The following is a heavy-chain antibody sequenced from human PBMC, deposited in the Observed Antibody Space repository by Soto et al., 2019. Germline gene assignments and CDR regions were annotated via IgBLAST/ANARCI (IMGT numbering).Heavy chain of an antibody. Sequence: QVQLVESGGGLVKPGGSLRLSCAASGFTFSDYYMSWIRQAPGKGLEWVSYISSSGSTIYYADSVKGRFTISRDNAKNSLYLQMNSLRAEDTAVYYCARAPGGGCVTIFGVASCYYYYGMDVWGQGTTVTVSS. D-gene: IGHD3-3*01. CDR2: ISSSGSTI. J-gene: IGHJ6*02. CDR3: ARAPGGGCVTIFGVASCYYYYGMDV. CDR1: GFTFSDYY. V-gene: IGHV3-11*01.